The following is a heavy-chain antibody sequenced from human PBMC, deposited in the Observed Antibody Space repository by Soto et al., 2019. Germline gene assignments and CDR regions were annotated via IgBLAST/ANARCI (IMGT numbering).Heavy chain of an antibody. Sequence: PGGSLRLSCAASGFTFSSYSMNWVRQAPGKGLEWVSSISSSSSYIYYADSVKGRFTISRDNAKNSLYLQMNSLRAEDTAVYYCARGPPRGWLHRAEYFQHWGQGTLVTVSS. CDR1: GFTFSSYS. J-gene: IGHJ1*01. D-gene: IGHD3-22*01. CDR2: ISSSSSYI. CDR3: ARGPPRGWLHRAEYFQH. V-gene: IGHV3-21*01.